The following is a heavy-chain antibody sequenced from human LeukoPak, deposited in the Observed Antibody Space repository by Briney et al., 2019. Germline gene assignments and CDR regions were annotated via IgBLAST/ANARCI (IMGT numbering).Heavy chain of an antibody. CDR1: GFTFSSYS. V-gene: IGHV3-21*01. Sequence: GGSLRLSCAASGFTFSSYSMNWVRQAPGKGLEWVSSISSSSTYIYYADSVKGRFTISRDNAKNSLYLQMNSLRAEDTAVYYCARALLQPAAAGYRNWFDPWGQGTLVTVSS. CDR2: ISSSSTYI. D-gene: IGHD6-13*01. CDR3: ARALLQPAAAGYRNWFDP. J-gene: IGHJ5*02.